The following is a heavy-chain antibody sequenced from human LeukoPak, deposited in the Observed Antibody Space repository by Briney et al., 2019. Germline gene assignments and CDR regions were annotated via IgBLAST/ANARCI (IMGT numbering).Heavy chain of an antibody. V-gene: IGHV4-39*07. CDR2: INHSGST. CDR3: ARGPRYSGSYYVY. D-gene: IGHD1-26*01. Sequence: SETLSLTCTVSGGSISSSSYYWSWIRQPPGKGLEWIGEINHSGSTNYNPSLKSRVTISVDTSKNQFSLKLSSVTAADTAVYYCARGPRYSGSYYVYWGQGTLVTVSS. CDR1: GGSISSSSYY. J-gene: IGHJ4*02.